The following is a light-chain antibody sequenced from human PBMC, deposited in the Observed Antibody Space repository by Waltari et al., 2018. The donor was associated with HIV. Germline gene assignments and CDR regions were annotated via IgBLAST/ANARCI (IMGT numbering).Light chain of an antibody. CDR2: AAS. V-gene: IGKV1-39*01. CDR3: QQSYSYPRT. Sequence: DIQMTQSPSSLSASVGDRVTITCRASQTIDNYLNWYQQKPGKAPKVLIYAASSLQSGVPSRFSASVSGTVFTLTINTLQPEDVATYYCQQSYSYPRTFGPGTKVDVK. J-gene: IGKJ3*01. CDR1: QTIDNY.